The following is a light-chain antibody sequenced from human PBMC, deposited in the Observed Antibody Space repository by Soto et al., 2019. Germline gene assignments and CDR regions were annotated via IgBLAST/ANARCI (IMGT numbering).Light chain of an antibody. CDR1: QSVSSN. CDR3: LQHNTYPFT. J-gene: IGKJ3*01. Sequence: EIVMTQSPATLSVSPGERATLSCRASQSVSSNLAWYQQKPGQAPRLLIYGASTRATGIPARFSGSGSGTEFTLPISSLQSEDFATYYCLQHNTYPFTFGPGTKVDIK. CDR2: GAS. V-gene: IGKV3-15*01.